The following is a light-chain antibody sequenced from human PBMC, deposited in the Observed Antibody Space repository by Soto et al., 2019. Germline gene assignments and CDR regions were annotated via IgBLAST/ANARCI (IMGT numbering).Light chain of an antibody. V-gene: IGLV1-44*01. Sequence: QSVLTQPPSASGTPGQRVTISCSGSSSNIGTNTVNWFQRLPGTAPKLLIYSNNQRPSGVPDRFSGSKSGTSASLAISGLQSDDEADYYCAAWDDSLNGYVFGSGTKVTVL. CDR3: AAWDDSLNGYV. CDR1: SSNIGTNT. J-gene: IGLJ1*01. CDR2: SNN.